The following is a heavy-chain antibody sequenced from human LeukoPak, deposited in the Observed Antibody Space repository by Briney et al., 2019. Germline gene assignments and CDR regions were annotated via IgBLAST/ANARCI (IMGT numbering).Heavy chain of an antibody. Sequence: SETLSLTCTVSGGSISSSSYYWGWIRQPPGKGLEWIGSIYYSGSTYYNPSLKSRVTISVDTSKNQFSLKLSSVTAADTAVYYCARVNSEAVAAPYYYYYMDVWGKGTTVTISS. CDR3: ARVNSEAVAAPYYYYYMDV. D-gene: IGHD6-19*01. CDR1: GGSISSSSYY. CDR2: IYYSGST. V-gene: IGHV4-39*07. J-gene: IGHJ6*03.